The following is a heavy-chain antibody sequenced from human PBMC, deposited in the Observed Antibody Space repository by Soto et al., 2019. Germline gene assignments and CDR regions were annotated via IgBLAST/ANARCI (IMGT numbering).Heavy chain of an antibody. CDR1: GGSISSGDY. CDR3: ASTYTTSWYWFDP. Sequence: ETLSLTCTVSGGSISSGDYFWAWSRQPPGKGLEWIGSIHYSGTTYYSTSLKSRLTISKDTSKSQVVLTMTNMDPVDTATYYCASTYTTSWYWFDPWGQGTLVTVSS. CDR2: IHYSGTT. J-gene: IGHJ5*02. V-gene: IGHV2-26*04. D-gene: IGHD6-13*01.